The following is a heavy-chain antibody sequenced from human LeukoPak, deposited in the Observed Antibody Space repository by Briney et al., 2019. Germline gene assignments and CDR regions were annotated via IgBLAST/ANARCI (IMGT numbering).Heavy chain of an antibody. D-gene: IGHD4-17*01. J-gene: IGHJ4*02. Sequence: ASVKVSCKASGYTFTNFGISWVRQAPGQGLEWMGWISAYNGNTNYAQRLQGRVTMTTDTSTSTAYMELRSLRSDDTAVYYCARDRNYGDYNTQDLFVYWGQGTLVTVSS. CDR2: ISAYNGNT. CDR3: ARDRNYGDYNTQDLFVY. V-gene: IGHV1-18*01. CDR1: GYTFTNFG.